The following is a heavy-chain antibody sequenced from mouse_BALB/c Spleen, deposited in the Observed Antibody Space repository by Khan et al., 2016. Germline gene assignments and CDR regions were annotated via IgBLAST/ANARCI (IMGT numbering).Heavy chain of an antibody. J-gene: IGHJ3*01. Sequence: RLQQSGTVLARPGASVKMSCKASGYTFTSYWLHWVKQRPGQGLEWIGSIYPGNSNTSYNQKFKGKAKLTAVTSTSTAYMELSSLTNEDSAFYSCTGDRYYYGFAYWGQGTLVTVFA. CDR1: GYTFTSYW. CDR2: IYPGNSNT. CDR3: TGDRYYYGFAY. D-gene: IGHD1-1*01. V-gene: IGHV1-5*01.